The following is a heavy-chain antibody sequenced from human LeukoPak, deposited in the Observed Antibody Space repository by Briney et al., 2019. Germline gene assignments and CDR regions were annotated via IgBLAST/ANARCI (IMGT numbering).Heavy chain of an antibody. Sequence: ASVKVSCKASGYTFTSYGISWVRQAPGQGLEWMGWISAYNGNTNYAQKLQGRVTMTTDTSTSTAYMELRSLRSDDTAVYYCARDARVGATSYYYYYGMDVWGQGTTVTVSS. CDR2: ISAYNGNT. D-gene: IGHD1-26*01. V-gene: IGHV1-18*01. J-gene: IGHJ6*02. CDR3: ARDARVGATSYYYYYGMDV. CDR1: GYTFTSYG.